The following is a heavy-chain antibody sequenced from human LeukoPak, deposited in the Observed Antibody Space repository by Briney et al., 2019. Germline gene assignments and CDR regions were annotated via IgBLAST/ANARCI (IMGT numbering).Heavy chain of an antibody. D-gene: IGHD1-26*01. CDR2: ISGVASDI. J-gene: IGHJ6*02. CDR3: ARGGAHGMDV. Sequence: GGSLRLSCTASGFTFTDYYMTWIRQAPGKGLEWVSYISGVASDIFYADSVKGRFTISRDNAKNSVYLQMNSLRAEDTAVHYCARGGAHGMDVWGQGTTVTVSS. CDR1: GFTFTDYY. V-gene: IGHV3-11*01.